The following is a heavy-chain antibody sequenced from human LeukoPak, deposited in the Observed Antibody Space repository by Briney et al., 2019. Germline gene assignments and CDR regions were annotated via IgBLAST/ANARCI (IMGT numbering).Heavy chain of an antibody. J-gene: IGHJ4*02. Sequence: SETLSLTCTVSGGSVFSGGYYWSWIRQHPGKGLEWIGYIYYSASTYYKPSLKSRVTISIDTSRARFSLKLSSVTAADTAVYYCARGPLGASFVDYWGQGTLVTVSS. CDR2: IYYSAST. CDR1: GGSVFSGGYY. D-gene: IGHD1-26*01. V-gene: IGHV4-31*03. CDR3: ARGPLGASFVDY.